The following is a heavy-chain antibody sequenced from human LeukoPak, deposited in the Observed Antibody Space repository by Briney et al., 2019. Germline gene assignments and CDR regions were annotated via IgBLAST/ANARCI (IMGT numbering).Heavy chain of an antibody. D-gene: IGHD6-19*01. CDR3: ASRLGSSGRYGAFGI. CDR1: GFTFSNYW. CDR2: MKHDGSEK. V-gene: IGHV3-7*01. Sequence: PGGSLRLSCAASGFTFSNYWMRWVRQAPGKGLEWVANMKHDGSEKYYVDSVEGRFTVSRDNAKNSLYLQMNSLSAEDTAVYYCASRLGSSGRYGAFGIWGQGTMVTVSS. J-gene: IGHJ3*02.